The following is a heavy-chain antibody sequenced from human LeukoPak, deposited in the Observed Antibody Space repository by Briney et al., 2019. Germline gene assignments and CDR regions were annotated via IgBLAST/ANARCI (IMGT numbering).Heavy chain of an antibody. CDR3: ARDPTNGDNWFDP. CDR1: GSTFSDYY. V-gene: IGHV3-11*04. J-gene: IGHJ5*02. Sequence: PGGSLRLSCAASGSTFSDYYMSWIRQAPGKGLEWVSYISSSGSTIYYADSVKGRFTISRDNAKNSLYLQMNSLRAEDTAVYYCARDPTNGDNWFDPWGQGTLVTVSS. D-gene: IGHD2-8*01. CDR2: ISSSGSTI.